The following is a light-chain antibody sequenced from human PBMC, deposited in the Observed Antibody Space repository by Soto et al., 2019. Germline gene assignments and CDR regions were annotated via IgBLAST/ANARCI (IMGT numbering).Light chain of an antibody. V-gene: IGLV7-43*01. CDR3: RLYCGDGHRWV. J-gene: IGLJ3*02. CDR1: TGAVTSSYY. Sequence: QAVVTQQTSLTVSPGGTVTLTCASTTGAVTSSYYPNWFQQKPGQAPRALIYRTSDKHSWTPARYSGSLLGGKAALTLSGVQPEDDAEYYCRLYCGDGHRWVFGAGTKLTVL. CDR2: RTS.